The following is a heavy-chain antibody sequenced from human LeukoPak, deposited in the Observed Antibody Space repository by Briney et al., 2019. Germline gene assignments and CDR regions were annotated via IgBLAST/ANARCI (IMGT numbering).Heavy chain of an antibody. J-gene: IGHJ4*02. Sequence: PSETLSLTCTVSGGSVSSGSYYWSWIRQPPGKGLEWIVYIYYSGSTNYNPSLKSRFTISVDTSKNQFSLKLSSVTAADTAVYYCARAFGATGGFDYWGQGTLVTVSS. V-gene: IGHV4-61*01. CDR3: ARAFGATGGFDY. CDR1: GGSVSSGSYY. CDR2: IYYSGST. D-gene: IGHD2-8*02.